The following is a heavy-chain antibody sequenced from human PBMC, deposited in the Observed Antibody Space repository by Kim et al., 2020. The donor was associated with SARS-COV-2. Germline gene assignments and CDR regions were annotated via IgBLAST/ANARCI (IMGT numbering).Heavy chain of an antibody. Sequence: ASVKVSCKASGYTFTSYGISWVRQAPGQGLEWMGWISAYNGNTNYAQKLQGRVTMTTDTSTSTAYMELRSLRSDDTAVYYCARDLRAYCSGGSCYGSGYWGQGTLVTVSS. J-gene: IGHJ4*02. CDR3: ARDLRAYCSGGSCYGSGY. D-gene: IGHD2-15*01. CDR1: GYTFTSYG. CDR2: ISAYNGNT. V-gene: IGHV1-18*04.